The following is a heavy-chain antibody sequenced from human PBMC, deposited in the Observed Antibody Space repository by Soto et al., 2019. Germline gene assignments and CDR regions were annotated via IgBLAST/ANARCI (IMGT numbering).Heavy chain of an antibody. J-gene: IGHJ6*02. D-gene: IGHD3-10*01. CDR2: FKPTGGGST. CDR3: ALYYGSGVEMDV. Sequence: QVQLVQSGAEVKKPGASVKLSCKTYGYTFSGYYVHWVRQAPGQGLEWMGVFKPTGGGSTSYAQRFQGRVTVTRDTSTSTVYMELCSMRFDDTAVYFCALYYGSGVEMDVCGQGTRVTVSS. V-gene: IGHV1-46*01. CDR1: GYTFSGYY.